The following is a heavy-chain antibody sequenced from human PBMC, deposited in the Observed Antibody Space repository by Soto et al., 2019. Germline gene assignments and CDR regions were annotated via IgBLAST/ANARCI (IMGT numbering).Heavy chain of an antibody. Sequence: QVQLQQWGAGLLKPSETLSLTCAVYGGSFSGYYWSWIRQPPGKGLEWIGEINHSGSTNYSPSLKSRVTISVDTSKNQFSLKLSSVTAADTAVCYCARVLGYCSSSSCYEMDYYYYMDVWGKGTTVTVSS. CDR2: INHSGST. CDR1: GGSFSGYY. D-gene: IGHD2-2*01. V-gene: IGHV4-34*01. CDR3: ARVLGYCSSSSCYEMDYYYYMDV. J-gene: IGHJ6*03.